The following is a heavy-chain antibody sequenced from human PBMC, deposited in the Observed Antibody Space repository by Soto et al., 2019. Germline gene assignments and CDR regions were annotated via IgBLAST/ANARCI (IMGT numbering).Heavy chain of an antibody. Sequence: QVQLVQSGAEVKKPGASVKVSCKASGYTFTSYDINWVRQATGQGLEYLGWMNHNSGNTGYVKPFQGTVTMTRDTPMSTPYMELSRLRSEDTAVYNIARCIQYRDTTSRFAPWGPGTLATVSS. CDR3: ARCIQYRDTTSRFAP. CDR1: GYTFTSYD. V-gene: IGHV1-8*01. CDR2: MNHNSGNT. D-gene: IGHD4-17*01. J-gene: IGHJ5*02.